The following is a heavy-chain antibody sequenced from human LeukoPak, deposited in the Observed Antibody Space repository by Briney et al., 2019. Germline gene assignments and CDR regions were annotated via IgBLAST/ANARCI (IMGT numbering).Heavy chain of an antibody. D-gene: IGHD4-17*01. CDR3: AKDDYGDYWDAFDI. V-gene: IGHV3-23*01. CDR1: GFTFSRHA. CDR2: ISGSGSTT. J-gene: IGHJ3*02. Sequence: GGSLRLSCAASGFTFSRHAMSWVRQAPGKGLEWVSTISGSGSTTYYADSVKGRFTISRDNSDNTLYLQMNSLRAEDTAVYYCAKDDYGDYWDAFDIWGQGTMVTVSS.